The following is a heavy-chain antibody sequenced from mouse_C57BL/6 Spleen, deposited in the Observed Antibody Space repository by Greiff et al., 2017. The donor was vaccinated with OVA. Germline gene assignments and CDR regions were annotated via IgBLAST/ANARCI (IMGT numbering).Heavy chain of an antibody. V-gene: IGHV5-17*01. D-gene: IGHD1-1*01. Sequence: EVQVVESGGGLVKPGGSLKLSCAASGFTFSDYGMHWVRQAPEKGLEWVAYISSGSSTIYYADTVKGRFTISRDNAKNTLFLQMTSLRSEDTAMYYCARRFGYYCSSYVDYWGQGTTLTVSS. CDR3: ARRFGYYCSSYVDY. CDR1: GFTFSDYG. J-gene: IGHJ2*01. CDR2: ISSGSSTI.